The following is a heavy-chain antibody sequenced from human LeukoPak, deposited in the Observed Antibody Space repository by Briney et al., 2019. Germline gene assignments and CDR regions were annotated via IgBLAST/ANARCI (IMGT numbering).Heavy chain of an antibody. J-gene: IGHJ6*03. CDR1: GFTFSTYS. Sequence: GGALRLSCAASGFTFSTYSMNWVGQAPGKGLEGVSSIISSSAYIFYADSVKGRFTISRDNAKNSLYLQMNSLRAEDTAVYYCARDWGGYCSSTSCYSHMDVWGKGTTVTVS. CDR2: IISSSAYI. CDR3: ARDWGGYCSSTSCYSHMDV. V-gene: IGHV3-21*01. D-gene: IGHD2-2*01.